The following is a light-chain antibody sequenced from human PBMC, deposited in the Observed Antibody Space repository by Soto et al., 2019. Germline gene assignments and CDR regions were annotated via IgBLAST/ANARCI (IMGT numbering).Light chain of an antibody. CDR1: QGVGDW. CDR2: KAS. J-gene: IGKJ2*01. Sequence: SQRTQSPSTLSASVGDTVTITCRASQGVGDWVAWYQQKPGKAPKVLIYKASSLESGVPGRFSGSGYGTEFSLSIGSLQPDDIATYYCQQYDAFSTFGQGTKVEIK. V-gene: IGKV1-5*03. CDR3: QQYDAFST.